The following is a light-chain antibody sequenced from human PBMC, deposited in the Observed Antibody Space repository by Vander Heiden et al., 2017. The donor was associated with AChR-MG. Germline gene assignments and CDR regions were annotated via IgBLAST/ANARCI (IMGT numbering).Light chain of an antibody. V-gene: IGLV1-36*01. Sequence: QSVLTQPPSVSEAPRQRVTISCSGSSSNIGNNAVNGYQQLPGKAPKLLIYYDDLLPSGVSDRFSGSRSGTSASLAISGLQSEDEADYYCAAWDDSLNGVVFGGGTKLTVL. J-gene: IGLJ2*01. CDR2: YDD. CDR1: SSNIGNNA. CDR3: AAWDDSLNGVV.